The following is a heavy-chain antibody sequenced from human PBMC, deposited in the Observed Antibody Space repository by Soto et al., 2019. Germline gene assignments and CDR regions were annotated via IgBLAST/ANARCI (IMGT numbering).Heavy chain of an antibody. CDR2: ISSNGGST. J-gene: IGHJ4*02. CDR3: ARGGRGSEFDY. V-gene: IGHV3-64*01. CDR1: GLTFSSYA. D-gene: IGHD5-12*01. Sequence: EVQLVESGGGLVQPGGSLRLSCAASGLTFSSYAMHWVRQAPGKGLEYVSVISSNGGSTNYANSVKGRFTISRDNSKNTLYLQMGSLRAEDMAVYYCARGGRGSEFDYWGQGTLVTVSS.